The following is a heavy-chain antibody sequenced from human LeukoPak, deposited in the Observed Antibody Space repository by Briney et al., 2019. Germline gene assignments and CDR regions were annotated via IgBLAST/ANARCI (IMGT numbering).Heavy chain of an antibody. V-gene: IGHV1-69*13. D-gene: IGHD3-10*01. CDR3: ARFIYYSRGGEDVYYFDY. J-gene: IGHJ4*02. Sequence: SVKVSCKASGGTFSSYAISWVRQAPGQGLEWMGGIIPIFGTANYAQKFQGRVTITADESTSTAYMELSSLRSEDTAVYYCARFIYYSRGGEDVYYFDYWGQGTLVTVSS. CDR1: GGTFSSYA. CDR2: IIPIFGTA.